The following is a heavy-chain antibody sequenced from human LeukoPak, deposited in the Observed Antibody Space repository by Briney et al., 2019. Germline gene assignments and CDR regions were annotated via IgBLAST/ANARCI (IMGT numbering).Heavy chain of an antibody. J-gene: IGHJ5*02. V-gene: IGHV1-18*01. CDR3: ARAGYYGSGSYYTVPYNWFDP. Sequence: ASVKVSCKASGYTFTSYGISWVRQAPGQGLEWMGWISAYNGNTNYAQKLRGRVTMTTDTSTSTAYMELRSLRSDDTAVYYCARAGYYGSGSYYTVPYNWFDPWGQGTLVTVSS. CDR2: ISAYNGNT. CDR1: GYTFTSYG. D-gene: IGHD3-10*01.